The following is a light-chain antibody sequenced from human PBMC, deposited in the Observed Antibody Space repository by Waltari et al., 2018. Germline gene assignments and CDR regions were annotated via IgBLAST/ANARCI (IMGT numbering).Light chain of an antibody. J-gene: IGLJ2*01. CDR2: DGN. V-gene: IGLV2-11*01. Sequence: QSALTQPRSVSGSPGQSVAISCTTTTSDVGGYNYVSWYQQHPGKAPIRIIYDGNKRPSVVPDRFSGSKSGNPASLTISGLHSEDEADYYCCSYTAPYVVFGGGTKVTVL. CDR1: TSDVGGYNY. CDR3: CSYTAPYVV.